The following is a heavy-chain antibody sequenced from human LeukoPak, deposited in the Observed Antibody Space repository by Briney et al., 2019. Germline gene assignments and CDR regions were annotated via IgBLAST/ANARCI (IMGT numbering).Heavy chain of an antibody. V-gene: IGHV3-21*01. Sequence: PGGSLRLSYAASGFTFSSYSMNWVRHAPGKGLEWVSSISSSSSYIYYADSVKGRFTISRDNAKNSLYLQMNSLRAEDTAVYYCARDLEGVGFDYWGQGTLVTVSS. J-gene: IGHJ4*02. D-gene: IGHD3-16*01. CDR2: ISSSSSYI. CDR3: ARDLEGVGFDY. CDR1: GFTFSSYS.